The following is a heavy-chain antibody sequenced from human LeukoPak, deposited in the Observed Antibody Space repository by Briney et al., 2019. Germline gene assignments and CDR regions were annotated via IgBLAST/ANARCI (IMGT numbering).Heavy chain of an antibody. J-gene: IGHJ6*03. CDR2: MNPNSGNT. D-gene: IGHD3-10*01. V-gene: IGHV1-8*03. CDR3: ARGRELLWFGESTMDV. Sequence: ASVKVSCKASGYTFTSYDINWVRQATGQGLEWMGWMNPNSGNTGYAQKFQGRVTITRNTSISTAYMELSSLRSEDTAVYYCARGRELLWFGESTMDVRGKGTTVTVSS. CDR1: GYTFTSYD.